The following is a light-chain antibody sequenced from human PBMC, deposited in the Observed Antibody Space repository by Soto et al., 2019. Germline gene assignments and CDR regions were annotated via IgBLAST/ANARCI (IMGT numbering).Light chain of an antibody. V-gene: IGKV1-5*01. CDR3: QQYNHYSGLT. Sequence: DIQMTQSPSTLSASVGDRVTITCRASQSISRWLAWHQQKPGKAPKLLIFDASSLESGVPSRFSGSGSGTEFTLTISSLQPDDFATYYCQQYNHYSGLTFGGGTKVDIK. CDR2: DAS. CDR1: QSISRW. J-gene: IGKJ4*01.